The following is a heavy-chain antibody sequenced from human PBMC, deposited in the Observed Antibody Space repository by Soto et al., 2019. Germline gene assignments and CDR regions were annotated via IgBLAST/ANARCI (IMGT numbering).Heavy chain of an antibody. J-gene: IGHJ4*02. CDR3: AKRKYGDYVGGFDR. V-gene: IGHV3-23*01. D-gene: IGHD4-17*01. Sequence: EAQLLESGGGLVLPGGSLRLSCAVSGFTFNNYAMSWVRQPPGKGLEWVSSITSSGGSTYYADSVKGRLTISRDNSENTLYRQMNSLRVEDTAVDYCAKRKYGDYVGGFDRWGQGTLVTVSS. CDR2: ITSSGGST. CDR1: GFTFNNYA.